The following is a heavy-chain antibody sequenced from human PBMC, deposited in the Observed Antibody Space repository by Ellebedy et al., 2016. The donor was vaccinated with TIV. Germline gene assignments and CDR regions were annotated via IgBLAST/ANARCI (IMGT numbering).Heavy chain of an antibody. CDR1: GGSFSDYY. Sequence: LSLXXAVYGGSFSDYYWTWVRQAPGKGLEWVAVTSHDGSNEHYVDSVKGRFTISRDNSKNTLYLQMNSLRADDTAIYYCAKNVHTLYGDRPFDHWGQGTLVAVSS. J-gene: IGHJ4*02. CDR3: AKNVHTLYGDRPFDH. CDR2: TSHDGSNE. V-gene: IGHV3-30*18. D-gene: IGHD2-21*02.